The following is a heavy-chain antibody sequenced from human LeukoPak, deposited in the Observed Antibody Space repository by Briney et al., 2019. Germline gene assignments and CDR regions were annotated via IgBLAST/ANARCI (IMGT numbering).Heavy chain of an antibody. D-gene: IGHD2/OR15-2a*01. Sequence: ASVKVSCKASGYTFTGYYMHWVRQAPGQGLEWMGWINPNSGGTNYAQKFQGRVTMTRDTSISTAYMELSRLRSDDTAVYYCARDVRILYPDWFDPWGQGTLVTVSS. CDR1: GYTFTGYY. J-gene: IGHJ5*02. V-gene: IGHV1-2*02. CDR3: ARDVRILYPDWFDP. CDR2: INPNSGGT.